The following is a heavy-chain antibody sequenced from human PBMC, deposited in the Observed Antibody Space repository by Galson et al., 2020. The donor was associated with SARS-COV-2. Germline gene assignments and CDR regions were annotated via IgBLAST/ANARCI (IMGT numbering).Heavy chain of an antibody. V-gene: IGHV3-23*05. CDR3: LKGHWHDD. Sequence: GGSLRLSCAASGFTFNGYDMTWVRQTPGKGLEWVSVITNSDEATYYADSVKGRFTVSRDNSRNTLFLQMNSLRAEDTAVYYCLKGHWHDDWGQGTLVTVSS. CDR1: GFTFNGYD. J-gene: IGHJ4*02. D-gene: IGHD1-1*01. CDR2: ITNSDEAT.